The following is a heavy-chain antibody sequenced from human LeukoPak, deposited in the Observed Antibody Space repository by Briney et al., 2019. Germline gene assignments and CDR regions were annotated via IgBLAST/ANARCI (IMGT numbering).Heavy chain of an antibody. CDR1: GGSISSGSYY. V-gene: IGHV4-61*02. Sequence: PSETLSLTCTVSGGSISSGSYYWSCIRQPAGKGLECIGRIYTSGSTNYNPSLKSRVTISVDTSKNQFSLKLSSVTAADTAVYYCARGGTAVAQDYFDYWGQGTLVTVSS. CDR3: ARGGTAVAQDYFDY. J-gene: IGHJ4*02. D-gene: IGHD6-13*01. CDR2: IYTSGST.